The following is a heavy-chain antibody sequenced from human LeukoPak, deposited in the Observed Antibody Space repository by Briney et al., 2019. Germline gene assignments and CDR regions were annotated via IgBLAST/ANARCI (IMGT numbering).Heavy chain of an antibody. Sequence: GGSLRLSCAASGFTFDDYAMHWVRQAPGKGLEWVSGISWNSGSIGYADSVKGRFTISRDNAKDSLYLQMNSLRAEDTAVYYCARDSGSHAFDIWGQGTMVTVSS. CDR3: ARDSGSHAFDI. V-gene: IGHV3-9*01. D-gene: IGHD2-15*01. CDR1: GFTFDDYA. CDR2: ISWNSGSI. J-gene: IGHJ3*02.